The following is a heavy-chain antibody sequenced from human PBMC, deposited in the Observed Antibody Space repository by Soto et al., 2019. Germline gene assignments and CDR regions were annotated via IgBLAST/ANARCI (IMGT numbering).Heavy chain of an antibody. CDR2: IVVGSGNT. V-gene: IGHV1-58*01. Sequence: GASVKVSCKASGGTFSSSAVQWVRQARGQRLEWIGWIVVGSGNTNYAQKFQERVTITRDMSTSTAYMELSSLRSEDTAVYYCAANYDSSGYYLLFYWGQGTLVTVSS. J-gene: IGHJ4*02. D-gene: IGHD3-22*01. CDR1: GGTFSSSA. CDR3: AANYDSSGYYLLFY.